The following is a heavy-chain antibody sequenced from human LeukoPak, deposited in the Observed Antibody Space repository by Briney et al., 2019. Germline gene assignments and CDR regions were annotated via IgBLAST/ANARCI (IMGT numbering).Heavy chain of an antibody. D-gene: IGHD2-8*01. CDR1: GFALRKYN. Sequence: GGSLRLSGSASGFALRKYNIHWVRQAPGQGLEWVALILYDGSNYYDADSVRGRFSISRDNSKDTVYLDMNSLRPEDTGIYYCAALMGTSWDDVWAHGTTVIVSS. CDR3: AALMGTSWDDV. J-gene: IGHJ6*02. CDR2: ILYDGSNY. V-gene: IGHV3-30*04.